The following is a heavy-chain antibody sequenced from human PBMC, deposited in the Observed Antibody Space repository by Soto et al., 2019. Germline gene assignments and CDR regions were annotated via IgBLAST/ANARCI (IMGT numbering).Heavy chain of an antibody. J-gene: IGHJ4*02. CDR2: IYYSGTT. V-gene: IGHV4-61*01. CDR1: GDSVSNENYY. Sequence: PSETLSLTCAVSGDSVSNENYYWSWIRQPPGKGLEWIGYIYYSGTTNYNSYLKSRLTLSVDMSKNQFSLKLTSVTAADTAVYFCARSQRGRTAFTFDYWGQGALGTVSS. D-gene: IGHD3-16*01. CDR3: ARSQRGRTAFTFDY.